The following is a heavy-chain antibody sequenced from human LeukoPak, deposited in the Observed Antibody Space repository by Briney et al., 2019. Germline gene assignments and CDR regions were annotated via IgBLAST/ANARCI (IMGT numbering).Heavy chain of an antibody. CDR3: ARHHSNFDY. CDR2: INHSGST. J-gene: IGHJ4*02. Sequence: SETLSLTCAVYGGSFSGYYWNWIRQPPGKGLEWIGEINHSGSTNYNPSLKSRVTISVDTSKNQFSLKLSSVTAADTAVYYCARHHSNFDYWGQGTLVTVSS. D-gene: IGHD5-18*01. V-gene: IGHV4-34*01. CDR1: GGSFSGYY.